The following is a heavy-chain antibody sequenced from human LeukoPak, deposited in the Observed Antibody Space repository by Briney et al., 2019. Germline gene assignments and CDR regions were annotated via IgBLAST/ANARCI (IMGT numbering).Heavy chain of an antibody. J-gene: IGHJ5*02. D-gene: IGHD3-22*01. V-gene: IGHV4-4*07. Sequence: SETLSLTCTVSGGSISSYYWSWIRQPAGKGLEWIGRIYTSGSTNYNPSLKSRVTMSVDTSKNQFSLKLSSVTAADTAVYYCARDNNYYDSSGYYSNWFDAWGQRTLVTVSS. CDR2: IYTSGST. CDR3: ARDNNYYDSSGYYSNWFDA. CDR1: GGSISSYY.